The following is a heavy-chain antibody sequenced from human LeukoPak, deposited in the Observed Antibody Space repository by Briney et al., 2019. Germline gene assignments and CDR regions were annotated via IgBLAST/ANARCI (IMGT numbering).Heavy chain of an antibody. CDR3: ATRWETDYDILLSQRDYFDY. J-gene: IGHJ4*02. D-gene: IGHD3-9*01. V-gene: IGHV4-59*01. CDR2: IYYSGNT. Sequence: SETLSLTCTVSGGSISSYYWSWIRQPPGKGLEWIGYIYYSGNTNYNPSLKSRVTISVDTSNNQFSLNLSSVTAADTAVYYCATRWETDYDILLSQRDYFDYWGQGTLVTVSS. CDR1: GGSISSYY.